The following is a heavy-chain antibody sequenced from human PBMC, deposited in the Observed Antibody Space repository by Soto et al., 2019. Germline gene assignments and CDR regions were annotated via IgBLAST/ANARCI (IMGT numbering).Heavy chain of an antibody. CDR1: GGSISSYY. CDR3: ARRWGRTFDY. J-gene: IGHJ4*02. D-gene: IGHD7-27*01. V-gene: IGHV4-59*08. CDR2: IYHSGST. Sequence: SETLSLTCTVSGGSISSYYWSWIRQPPGKGLEWIGYIYHSGSTNYNPSLKSRVTISVDTSKNQFSLKLSSVTAADTAVYYCARRWGRTFDYWGQGTRVTVSS.